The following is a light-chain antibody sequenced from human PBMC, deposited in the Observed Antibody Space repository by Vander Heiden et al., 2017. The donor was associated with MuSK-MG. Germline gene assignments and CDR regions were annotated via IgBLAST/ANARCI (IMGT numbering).Light chain of an antibody. V-gene: IGLV1-44*01. CDR2: SNN. CDR3: AAWDDSLNGWV. J-gene: IGLJ3*02. CDR1: STNIGSNT. Sequence: QSALTQPPPASGTPGQSVTISCSGSSTNIGSNTVNWYQQLPGTAPRLLIYSNNQRPSGVPDRFSGSKSGTSASLAISGLQSEDEADYYCAAWDDSLNGWVFGGGTKLTVL.